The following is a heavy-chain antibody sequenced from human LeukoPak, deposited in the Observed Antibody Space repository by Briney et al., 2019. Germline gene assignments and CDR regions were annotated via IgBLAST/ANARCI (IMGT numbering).Heavy chain of an antibody. CDR1: TYSISSGFY. V-gene: IGHV4-38-2*02. D-gene: IGHD2-15*01. CDR3: AAGCSGGSCYGRRVRFDP. CDR2: IFHRGST. Sequence: SETLSLTCSVSTYSISSGFYWGWIRQPPGKGLEWIGSIFHRGSTYYKSSLKSRITISVDTSKNQFSLKLSSVTAADTAVYYCAAGCSGGSCYGRRVRFDPWGQGTLVTVSS. J-gene: IGHJ5*02.